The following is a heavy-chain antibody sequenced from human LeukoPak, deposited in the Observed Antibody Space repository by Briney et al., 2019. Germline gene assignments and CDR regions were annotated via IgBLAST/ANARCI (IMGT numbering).Heavy chain of an antibody. CDR3: GKYGSGSSYTGDYFDY. CDR2: INTGGTTP. J-gene: IGHJ4*02. D-gene: IGHD3-10*01. CDR1: RFIFSDYY. Sequence: PGGSLRLSCAASRFIFSDYYMSWVRQAPGKGLVWVSHINTGGTTPIYADSVKGRFTISRDNAKNTLYLQMNGLRAEDTAVYYCGKYGSGSSYTGDYFDYWGQGTLVTVSS. V-gene: IGHV3-74*01.